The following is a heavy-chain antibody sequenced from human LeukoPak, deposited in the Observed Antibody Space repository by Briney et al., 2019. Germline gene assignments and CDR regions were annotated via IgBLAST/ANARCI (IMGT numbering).Heavy chain of an antibody. J-gene: IGHJ3*02. CDR2: INSAGSGT. Sequence: PGGSLRLSCVRPGFMFSSYWMNWVRQAPGKGLVSVSRINSAGSGTSYADSVKGRFTISRDNAKNTLLLQMNSLRAEDTAVYYCARGPGAFDIWGQGTMVTVSS. V-gene: IGHV3-74*01. CDR1: GFMFSSYW. CDR3: ARGPGAFDI. D-gene: IGHD2-2*01.